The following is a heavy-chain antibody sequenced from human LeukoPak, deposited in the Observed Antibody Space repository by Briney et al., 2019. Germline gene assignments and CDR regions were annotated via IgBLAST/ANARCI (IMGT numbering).Heavy chain of an antibody. CDR3: GLSLIVAAGTGPFDY. Sequence: GGSLRLSCAASTFTFSNYAMSWVRQAPGTGLEWVSSISDSGDSTNYADSVKGRFTISRDNSKNTLYLQMDSLRAEDTAVYYCGLSLIVAAGTGPFDYWGQGTLVTVSS. CDR2: ISDSGDST. V-gene: IGHV3-23*01. D-gene: IGHD6-13*01. CDR1: TFTFSNYA. J-gene: IGHJ4*02.